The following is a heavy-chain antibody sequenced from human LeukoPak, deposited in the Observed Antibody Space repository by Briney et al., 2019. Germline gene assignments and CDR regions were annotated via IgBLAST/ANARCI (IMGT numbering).Heavy chain of an antibody. CDR2: INHSGST. CDR3: ARSGSYFLGTLYYFDY. CDR1: GGSFSGYY. D-gene: IGHD1-26*01. J-gene: IGHJ4*02. V-gene: IGHV4-34*01. Sequence: PSETLSLTCAVYGGSFSGYYWSWIRQPPGKGLEWIGEINHSGSTNYNPSLKSRVTISVDTSKNQFSLKLSSATAADTAVYYCARSGSYFLGTLYYFDYWGQGTLVTVSS.